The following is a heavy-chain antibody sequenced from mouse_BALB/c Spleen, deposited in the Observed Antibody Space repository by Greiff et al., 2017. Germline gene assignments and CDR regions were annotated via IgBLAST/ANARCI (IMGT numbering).Heavy chain of an antibody. CDR1: GYSFTGYF. D-gene: IGHD2-3*01. V-gene: IGHV1-20*02. J-gene: IGHJ3*01. CDR3: ASAGYYFAY. Sequence: VQLKESGPELVKPGASVKISCKASGYSFTGYFMNWVMQSHGKSLEWIGRINPYNGDTFYNQKFKGKATLTVDKSSSTAHMELRSLASEDSAVYYCASAGYYFAYWGQGTLVTVSA. CDR2: INPYNGDT.